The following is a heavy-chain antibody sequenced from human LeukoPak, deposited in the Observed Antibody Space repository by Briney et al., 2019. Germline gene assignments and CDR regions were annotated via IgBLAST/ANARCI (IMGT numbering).Heavy chain of an antibody. CDR3: AKDMAAAGNGDAFDI. CDR1: GFTFSSYA. J-gene: IGHJ3*02. Sequence: GGSLRLSCAASGFTFSSYAMSWVRQAPGKGLEWVSGISWNSGSIGYADSVKGRFTISRDNAKNSLYLQMNSLRAEDMALYYCAKDMAAAGNGDAFDIWGQGTMVTVSS. CDR2: ISWNSGSI. V-gene: IGHV3-9*03. D-gene: IGHD6-13*01.